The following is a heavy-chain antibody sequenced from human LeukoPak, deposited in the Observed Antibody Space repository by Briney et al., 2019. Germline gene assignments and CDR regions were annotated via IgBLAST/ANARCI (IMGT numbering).Heavy chain of an antibody. V-gene: IGHV1-2*02. CDR3: AGDFGRYSGYDFDF. D-gene: IGHD5-12*01. Sequence: ASVEVSCKASGYTFTGYYMHWMRQAPGQGLEWMAWINPNSGATNYAPKFQGRVTLTRDTSITTAYMELSRLRSDDTAVYCCAGDFGRYSGYDFDFWGQGTLVTVSS. CDR1: GYTFTGYY. CDR2: INPNSGAT. J-gene: IGHJ4*02.